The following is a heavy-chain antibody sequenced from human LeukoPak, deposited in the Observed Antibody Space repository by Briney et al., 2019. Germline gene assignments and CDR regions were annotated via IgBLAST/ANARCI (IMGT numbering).Heavy chain of an antibody. J-gene: IGHJ5*02. V-gene: IGHV1-46*01. D-gene: IGHD4-23*01. CDR3: ARDNSIADRGWWFDP. CDR1: GYTFTGYY. CDR2: INPSGSST. Sequence: ASVKVSCKASGYTFTGYYMHWVRQAPGQGLEWMGVINPSGSSTRYAEKFRGGIIRTRDMATATEYMELSSLRSEDTVVYYCARDNSIADRGWWFDPWGQGTLVTLSS.